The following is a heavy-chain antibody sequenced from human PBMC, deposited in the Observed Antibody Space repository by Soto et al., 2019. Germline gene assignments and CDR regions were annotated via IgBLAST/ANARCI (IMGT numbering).Heavy chain of an antibody. CDR1: GGTFSSYA. Sequence: QVQLVQSGAEVKKPGSSVKVSCKASGGTFSSYAISWVRQAPGQGLEWMGGIIPIFGTANYAQKFQGRVTITADESTSTDYMGLSSLRSEDTAVYYYARGGYCSGGSCYRGLIAGGMDVWGQGTTVTVSS. CDR2: IIPIFGTA. V-gene: IGHV1-69*01. J-gene: IGHJ6*02. CDR3: ARGGYCSGGSCYRGLIAGGMDV. D-gene: IGHD2-15*01.